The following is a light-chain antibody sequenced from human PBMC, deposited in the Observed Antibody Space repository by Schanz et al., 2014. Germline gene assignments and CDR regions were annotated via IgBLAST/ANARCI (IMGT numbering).Light chain of an antibody. J-gene: IGLJ1*01. CDR3: CSYAGSSTFYV. CDR1: SSDVGGYNY. V-gene: IGLV2-23*02. Sequence: QSALTQPPSASGSPGQSVTISCTGTSSDVGGYNYVSWYQHHPGKAPKLMIYEVSKRPSGVSNRFSGSKSGNTASLTISGLQAEDEADYYCCSYAGSSTFYVFGTGTKLTVL. CDR2: EVS.